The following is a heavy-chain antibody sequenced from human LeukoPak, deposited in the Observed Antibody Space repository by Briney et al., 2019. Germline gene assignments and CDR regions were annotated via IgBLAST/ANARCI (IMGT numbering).Heavy chain of an antibody. V-gene: IGHV1-2*02. CDR3: ARGDSSSWYRFDY. J-gene: IGHJ4*02. D-gene: IGHD6-13*01. CDR2: IKPNSGGT. Sequence: ASVKVSCKDSGYTFTGYYMHWVRQAPGHGLEWMGWIKPNSGGTNYAQKFQGRVTMTRDTSISTAYMELSRLRSDDTAVYYCARGDSSSWYRFDYWGQGTLVTVSS. CDR1: GYTFTGYY.